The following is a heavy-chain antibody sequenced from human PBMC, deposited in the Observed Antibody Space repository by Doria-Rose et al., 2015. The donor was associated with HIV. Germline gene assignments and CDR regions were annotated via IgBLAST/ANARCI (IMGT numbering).Heavy chain of an antibody. V-gene: IGHV2-26*01. CDR2: MCSDDDR. J-gene: IGHJ4*02. Sequence: QITLKESGPVLVKPTETLTLTCTVSGVSLSSPGMGVSWIRQPPGKALEWLANMCSDDDRSYNTSLKSRRTISRGTSKSQVVLTMTDMDPVDTATYYCARIKSSRWYHKYYFDFWGQGTLVIVSA. CDR1: GVSLSSPGMG. D-gene: IGHD6-13*01. CDR3: ARIKSSRWYHKYYFDF.